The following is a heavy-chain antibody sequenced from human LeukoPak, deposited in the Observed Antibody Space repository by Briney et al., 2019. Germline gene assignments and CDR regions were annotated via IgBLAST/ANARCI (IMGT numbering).Heavy chain of an antibody. Sequence: GASVKVSCKASGYTFSSYGISWVRQAPGQGLEWMGRISGDNGNTNYPQKIQGRVTMTTDTSTSTAYMELRSLRSDDTAMYFCARDSADCSGGSCYSAEYFQYWGQGTLVTVSS. J-gene: IGHJ1*01. CDR3: ARDSADCSGGSCYSAEYFQY. V-gene: IGHV1-18*01. CDR2: ISGDNGNT. CDR1: GYTFSSYG. D-gene: IGHD2-15*01.